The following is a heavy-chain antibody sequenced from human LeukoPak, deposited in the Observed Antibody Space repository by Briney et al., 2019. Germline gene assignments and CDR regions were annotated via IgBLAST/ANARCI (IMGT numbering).Heavy chain of an antibody. CDR3: AREGLAAAWGVRYYFDY. CDR1: GGSISSGSYY. J-gene: IGHJ4*02. Sequence: PSETLSLTCTVSGGSISSGSYYWSWIRQPAGKGLEWIGRIYISGSTNYNPSLKSRVTISVDTSKNQFSLKLSSVTAADTAVYYCAREGLAAAWGVRYYFDYWGQGTLVTVSS. D-gene: IGHD6-13*01. CDR2: IYISGST. V-gene: IGHV4-61*02.